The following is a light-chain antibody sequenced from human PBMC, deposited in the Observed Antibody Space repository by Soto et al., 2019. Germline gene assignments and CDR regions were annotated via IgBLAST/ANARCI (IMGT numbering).Light chain of an antibody. CDR1: SSNLGAGYD. J-gene: IGLJ2*01. CDR2: GNR. CDR3: QAWDSSTVV. V-gene: IGLV1-40*01. Sequence: QSVLTQPPSVSGAPGQRVTLSCTGNSSNLGAGYDVHWYQQLPGAAPKLVIFGNRNRPSGVPERFSGSKSGTSASLAITGLQAEDEADYYCQAWDSSTVVFGGGTKLTVL.